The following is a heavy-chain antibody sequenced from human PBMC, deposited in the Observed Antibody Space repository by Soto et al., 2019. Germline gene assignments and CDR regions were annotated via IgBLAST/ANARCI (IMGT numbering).Heavy chain of an antibody. D-gene: IGHD1-1*01. Sequence: SVKVSCKASGGIFSSYAISWVRQAPGQGLEWMGGIIPIFGTANYAQKFQGRVTIIADKSTSTAYMELSSLRSEDTAVYYCAAPSFFSYKGYFDYWGQGTLVTVSS. J-gene: IGHJ4*02. CDR2: IIPIFGTA. V-gene: IGHV1-69*06. CDR3: AAPSFFSYKGYFDY. CDR1: GGIFSSYA.